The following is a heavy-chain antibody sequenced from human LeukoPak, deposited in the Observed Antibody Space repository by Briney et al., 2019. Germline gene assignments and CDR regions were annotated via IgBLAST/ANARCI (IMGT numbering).Heavy chain of an antibody. CDR3: ARGASSSAFDH. CDR2: ISSSSSYI. Sequence: GGSLRLSCAASGLTFSRYTMTWVRQAPGKGLEWVSSISSSSSYIYYAHSVKGRFTISRDNAKNSLFLEMNSLRAEDTAMYYCARGASSSAFDHWGQGTLVTVSS. V-gene: IGHV3-21*01. CDR1: GLTFSRYT. D-gene: IGHD6-6*01. J-gene: IGHJ4*02.